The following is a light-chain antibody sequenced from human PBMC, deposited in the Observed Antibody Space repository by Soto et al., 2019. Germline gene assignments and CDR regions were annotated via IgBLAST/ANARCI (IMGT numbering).Light chain of an antibody. CDR2: DAS. CDR3: MQRTLVPIT. J-gene: IGKJ5*01. V-gene: IGKV2-29*03. CDR1: QSLLYGDGKTY. Sequence: DVVLTQAPLSLSVTPGQPASMSCESSQSLLYGDGKTYLYWYLQRPGQPPQLLIYDASSRFSGVPDRFSGSGSGIDFTLKISRVEAEDVGVYYCMQRTLVPITFGQGTRLEIK.